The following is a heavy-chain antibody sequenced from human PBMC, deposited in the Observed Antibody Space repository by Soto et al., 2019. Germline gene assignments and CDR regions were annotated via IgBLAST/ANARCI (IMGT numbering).Heavy chain of an antibody. V-gene: IGHV3-23*01. CDR2: INSGGTVA. CDR1: GFTYESYA. CDR3: AISTGGFGGLFVVPSDY. J-gene: IGHJ4*02. D-gene: IGHD3-16*02. Sequence: VQLLESGGGLVQPGGSLRLSCAASGFTYESYAMRWVRQAPGKGLEWVSGINSGGTVAHYADSVKCRFAISRDNSKNTLSLEMNSLRADDTGLYYCAISTGGFGGLFVVPSDYWGQGTMVTVSS.